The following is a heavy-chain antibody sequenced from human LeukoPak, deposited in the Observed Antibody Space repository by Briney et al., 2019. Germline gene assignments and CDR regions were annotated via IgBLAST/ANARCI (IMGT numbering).Heavy chain of an antibody. J-gene: IGHJ5*02. V-gene: IGHV3-7*03. Sequence: GGSLRLSCAASGFTFSSYWMSWVRQAPGKGLEWVANIKQDGSEKYYVDSVKGRFTISRDNAKNSLYLQMNSLTSDDTAVYYCARLVAAINWFDPWGQGTLVTVSS. CDR2: IKQDGSEK. CDR3: ARLVAAINWFDP. D-gene: IGHD2-15*01. CDR1: GFTFSSYW.